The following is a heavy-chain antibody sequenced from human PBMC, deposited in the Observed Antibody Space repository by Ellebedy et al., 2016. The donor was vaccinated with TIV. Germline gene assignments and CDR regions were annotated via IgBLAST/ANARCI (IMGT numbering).Heavy chain of an antibody. Sequence: GGSLRLXXAASGFTFRNYGMHWVRQAPGKGLEWVAVRSYDETNAYYADSVKGRFTISRDNSKNTVYLQMNSLRAEDTAVYYCAKDGRLWSQKGYFDYWGQGALVTVSS. CDR2: RSYDETNA. J-gene: IGHJ4*02. CDR3: AKDGRLWSQKGYFDY. V-gene: IGHV3-30*18. CDR1: GFTFRNYG. D-gene: IGHD2-15*01.